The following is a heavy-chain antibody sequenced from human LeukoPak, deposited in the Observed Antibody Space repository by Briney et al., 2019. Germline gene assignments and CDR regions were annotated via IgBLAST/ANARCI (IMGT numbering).Heavy chain of an antibody. CDR3: ASSRITMVRGYNWFDP. V-gene: IGHV1-8*01. J-gene: IGHJ5*02. Sequence: ASVKVSCKASGYTFTSYDINWVGQAAGQGLEGMGWMNPNSGNTGYAQKFQGRVTMTRNTSISTAYMELSSLRSEDTAVYYCASSRITMVRGYNWFDPWGQGTLVTVSS. D-gene: IGHD3-10*01. CDR2: MNPNSGNT. CDR1: GYTFTSYD.